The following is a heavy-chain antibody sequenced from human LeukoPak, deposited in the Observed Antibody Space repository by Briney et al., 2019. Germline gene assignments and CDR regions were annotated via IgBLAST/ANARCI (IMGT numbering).Heavy chain of an antibody. V-gene: IGHV4-39*01. CDR1: GGSISSSSYY. D-gene: IGHD7-27*01. Sequence: PSETLSLXCTVSGGSISSSSYYWGWSRQPPGKGLEWIGSIYYSGITYYNPSLKSRVTISVDTSKNQFSLKLSSVTAADTAVYYCARANWGFGFDYWGQGTLVTVSS. J-gene: IGHJ4*02. CDR3: ARANWGFGFDY. CDR2: IYYSGIT.